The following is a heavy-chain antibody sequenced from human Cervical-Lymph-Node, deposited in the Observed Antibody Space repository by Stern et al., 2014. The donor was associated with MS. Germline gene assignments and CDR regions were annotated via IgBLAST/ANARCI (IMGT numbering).Heavy chain of an antibody. CDR1: GDSISSYTHY. CDR2: FYSSGPT. Sequence: VQLLESGPGLAKPSETLSLTCAVSGDSISSYTHYWAWIRQPPAQGLQWVGCFYSSGPTYYSPSLKIPVTISVDTSKNHFSRGLNSVTAADTAVYYCAKHACTGAACPFDLWGQGTLVTVSS. D-gene: IGHD2-8*02. CDR3: AKHACTGAACPFDL. J-gene: IGHJ4*02. V-gene: IGHV4-39*01.